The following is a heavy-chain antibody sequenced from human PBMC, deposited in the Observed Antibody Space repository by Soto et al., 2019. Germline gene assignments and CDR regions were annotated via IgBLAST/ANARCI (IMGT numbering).Heavy chain of an antibody. J-gene: IGHJ6*02. CDR3: ARDLAVVVVAAYYYYGMDV. D-gene: IGHD2-15*01. CDR2: IIPIFGTA. CDR1: GGTFSSYA. V-gene: IGHV1-69*06. Sequence: QVQLVQSGAEVKKPGSSVKVSCKASGGTFSSYAISWVRQAPGQGLEWMGGIIPIFGTANYAQKFQGRVTITADKSTSTAYMELSSLGSEDTAVYYCARDLAVVVVAAYYYYGMDVWGQGTTVTVSS.